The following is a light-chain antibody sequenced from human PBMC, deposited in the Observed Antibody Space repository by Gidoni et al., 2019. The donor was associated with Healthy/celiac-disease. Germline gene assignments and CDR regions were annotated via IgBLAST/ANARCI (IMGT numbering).Light chain of an antibody. CDR1: QSVSSN. V-gene: IGKV3-15*01. Sequence: IVMTPSPATLSGSPGESSTLPCRASQSVSSNLARYQQKPGQAPRLLIYGASTRATGIPARFSGSGSGKKLTLTISTLQSEDFAVYYCQQYNNWPLYTFGQGTKLEIK. J-gene: IGKJ2*01. CDR2: GAS. CDR3: QQYNNWPLYT.